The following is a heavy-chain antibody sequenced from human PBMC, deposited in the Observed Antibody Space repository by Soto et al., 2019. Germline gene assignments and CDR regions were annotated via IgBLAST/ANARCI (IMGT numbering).Heavy chain of an antibody. CDR3: ARVTPVLRFLEWLSPDAFDI. J-gene: IGHJ3*02. D-gene: IGHD3-3*01. CDR1: GGSISSGDYY. V-gene: IGHV4-30-4*01. CDR2: IYYSGST. Sequence: SETLSLTCAVSGGSISSGDYYWSWIRQPPGKGLEWIGYIYYSGSTYYNPSLKSRVTISVDTSKDQFSLKLSSVTAADTAVYYCARVTPVLRFLEWLSPDAFDIWGQGTMVTVSS.